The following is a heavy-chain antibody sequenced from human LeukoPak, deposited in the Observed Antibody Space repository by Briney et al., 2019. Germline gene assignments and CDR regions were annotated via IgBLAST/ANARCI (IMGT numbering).Heavy chain of an antibody. D-gene: IGHD3-22*01. CDR3: ARGYHSSV. J-gene: IGHJ4*02. V-gene: IGHV3-66*01. CDR1: GXTVSSNY. CDR2: IYSGGTT. Sequence: PGGSLRLSCAASGXTVSSNYMSWVRQAPGKGLEWVSIIYSGGTTYYADSVKGRFTISRDNSKNTLYLQMNSLRAEDTAVYYCARGYHSSVWGQGTLVTVSS.